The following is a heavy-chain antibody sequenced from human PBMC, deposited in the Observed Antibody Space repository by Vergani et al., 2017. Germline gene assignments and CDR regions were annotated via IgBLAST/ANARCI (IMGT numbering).Heavy chain of an antibody. D-gene: IGHD6-6*01. CDR1: GGSISSSSYY. CDR3: ATTSSSSVLPPYYYYGMDV. J-gene: IGHJ6*02. Sequence: QLQLQESGPGLVKPSETLSLTCTVSGGSISSSSYYWGWIRQPPGKGLEWIGSIYYSGSTYYNPSLKSRVTISVDTSKNQFSLKLSSVTAADTAVYYCATTSSSSVLPPYYYYGMDVWGQGTTVTVSS. CDR2: IYYSGST. V-gene: IGHV4-39*01.